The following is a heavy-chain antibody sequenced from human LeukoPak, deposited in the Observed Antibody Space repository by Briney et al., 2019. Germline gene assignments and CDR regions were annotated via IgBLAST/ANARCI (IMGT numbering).Heavy chain of an antibody. CDR1: GFTFSSYW. D-gene: IGHD1-26*01. J-gene: IGHJ4*02. Sequence: GESLKISCAASGFTFSSYWMHWVRQAPGKGLVWVSRINSDGSSTTYADSVKGRSTISRDNAKNTLYLQMNSLRAEDTAVYYCAASSGGSYYFDYWGQGTLVTVSS. CDR2: INSDGSST. CDR3: AASSGGSYYFDY. V-gene: IGHV3-74*01.